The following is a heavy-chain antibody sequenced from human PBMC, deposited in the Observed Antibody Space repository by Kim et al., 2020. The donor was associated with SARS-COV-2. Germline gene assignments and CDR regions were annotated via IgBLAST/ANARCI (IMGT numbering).Heavy chain of an antibody. V-gene: IGHV3-49*04. CDR1: GFTFGDYA. Sequence: GGSLRLSCTASGFTFGDYAMSWVRQAPGKGLEWVGFIRSKAYGGTTEYAASVKGRFTISRDDSKSIAYLQMNSLKTEDTAVYYCTREQAHDFWSGSYERDYYYGMDVWGQGTTVTVSS. D-gene: IGHD3-3*01. J-gene: IGHJ6*02. CDR3: TREQAHDFWSGSYERDYYYGMDV. CDR2: IRSKAYGGTT.